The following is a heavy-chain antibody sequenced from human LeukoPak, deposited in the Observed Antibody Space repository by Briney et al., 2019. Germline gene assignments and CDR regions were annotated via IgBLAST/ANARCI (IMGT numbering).Heavy chain of an antibody. CDR3: ARDQVETYYYYGMDV. CDR1: GFTFSSYA. D-gene: IGHD1-1*01. Sequence: GGSLRLSCAASGFTFSSYAMHWVRQAPGKGLEWVAVISYDGSNKYYADSVKGRFTISRDNSKNTLYLQMNSLRAEDTAVYYCARDQVETYYYYGMDVWGQGTTVTASS. J-gene: IGHJ6*02. V-gene: IGHV3-30*04. CDR2: ISYDGSNK.